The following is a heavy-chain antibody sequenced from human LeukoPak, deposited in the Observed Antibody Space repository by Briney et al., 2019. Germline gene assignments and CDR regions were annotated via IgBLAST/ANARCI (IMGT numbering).Heavy chain of an antibody. Sequence: SVRVSCKASGFTFTTSAMQWGRQARGQRLEWIGWIVVDTGYTNYAQTFQERLTITRDMSTSTAYMDLSSLRSEDTAVYYCAADLMPQTGYAYGMGVWGQGTTVTVSS. CDR3: AADLMPQTGYAYGMGV. CDR1: GFTFTTSA. D-gene: IGHD5-12*01. CDR2: IVVDTGYT. V-gene: IGHV1-58*02. J-gene: IGHJ6*02.